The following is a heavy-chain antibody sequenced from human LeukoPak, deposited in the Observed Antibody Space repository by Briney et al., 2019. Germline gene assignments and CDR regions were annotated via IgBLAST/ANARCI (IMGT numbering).Heavy chain of an antibody. V-gene: IGHV4-34*01. CDR2: INHSGST. CDR3: ARDLPYGA. Sequence: SETLSLTCAVSGGSISSYYWSWIRQPAGKGLEWIGEINHSGSTTYNPSLKSRVTISEDSSKNQFSLQLSSVTAADTAVYYCARDLPYGAWGQGTLVTVSS. D-gene: IGHD3-10*01. CDR1: GGSISSYY. J-gene: IGHJ5*02.